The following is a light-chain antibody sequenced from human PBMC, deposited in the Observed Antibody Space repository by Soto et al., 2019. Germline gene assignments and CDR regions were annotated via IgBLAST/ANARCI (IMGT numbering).Light chain of an antibody. CDR3: QHYVTSSIT. Sequence: EVVFTQSPDTLSLSPVARVTILFLASQSVSSTSLVWYQQKPGKTPKLLIYGASSRATGTPDRISGGGSGTQFTLTISRLEPEDFAVYYCQHYVTSSITFGQGTRLEIK. V-gene: IGKV3-20*01. J-gene: IGKJ5*01. CDR1: QSVSSTS. CDR2: GAS.